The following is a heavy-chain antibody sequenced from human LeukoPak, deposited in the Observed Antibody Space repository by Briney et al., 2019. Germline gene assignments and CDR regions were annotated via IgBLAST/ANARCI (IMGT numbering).Heavy chain of an antibody. CDR2: IYYSGST. J-gene: IGHJ4*02. Sequence: SETLSLTCTVSGGTISSYDWSWIRQPPGKGLEWIGDIYYSGSTNYNPSLKSRVTISVDPYKNQFTLKLSSVTAADTAVYYCARGNYDSSGYYQNQFDYWGQGTLVTVSS. CDR3: ARGNYDSSGYYQNQFDY. V-gene: IGHV4-59*01. D-gene: IGHD3-22*01. CDR1: GGTISSYD.